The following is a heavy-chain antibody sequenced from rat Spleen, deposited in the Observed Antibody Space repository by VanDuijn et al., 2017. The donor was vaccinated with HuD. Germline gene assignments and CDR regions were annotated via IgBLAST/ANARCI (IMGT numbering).Heavy chain of an antibody. Sequence: QVQLKESGPDLVQPAQTLSLTCTVSGFSLTNFGVSWVRQPPGKGLEWMGGIWGDGSTDYNSALKSRLSITRDTSTRQVFLKINSLQTEDTAIYFCTRERVPGFAFYFDYWGQGVMVTVSS. D-gene: IGHD1-4*01. CDR1: GFSLTNFG. CDR3: TRERVPGFAFYFDY. CDR2: IWGDGST. J-gene: IGHJ2*01. V-gene: IGHV2-15*01.